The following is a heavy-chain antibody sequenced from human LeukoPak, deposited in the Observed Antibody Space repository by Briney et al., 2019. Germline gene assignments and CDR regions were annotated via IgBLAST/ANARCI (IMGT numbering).Heavy chain of an antibody. CDR2: IKQDGSEK. D-gene: IGHD6-13*01. CDR3: AKDILRFGSSSSYYFDY. V-gene: IGHV3-7*03. CDR1: GFTFSSYW. J-gene: IGHJ4*02. Sequence: GGSLRLSCAASGFTFSSYWMSWVRQAPGKGLEWVANIKQDGSEKYYVDSVKGRFTISRDNAKNSLYLQMNSLRAEDTALYYCAKDILRFGSSSSYYFDYWGQGTLVTVSS.